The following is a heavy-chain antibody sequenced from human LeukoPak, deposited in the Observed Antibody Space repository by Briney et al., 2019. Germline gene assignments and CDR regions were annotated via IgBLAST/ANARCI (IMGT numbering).Heavy chain of an antibody. CDR3: AKGPLGGVTIDFDY. CDR1: GFTFSSYA. J-gene: IGHJ4*02. D-gene: IGHD3-9*01. Sequence: GGSLRLSCAASGFTFSSYAMSWVRQAPGKGLEWVSAISGSGGSTYYADSVKGRFTISRDNSKNTLYLKMNSLRAEKRAEYSWAKGPLGGVTIDFDYWGQGPLVASPQ. CDR2: ISGSGGST. V-gene: IGHV3-23*01.